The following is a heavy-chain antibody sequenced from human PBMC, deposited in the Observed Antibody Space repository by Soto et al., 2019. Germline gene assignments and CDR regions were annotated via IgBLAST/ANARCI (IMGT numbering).Heavy chain of an antibody. CDR1: GFSFSSYA. V-gene: IGHV3-23*01. CDR2: LSGSGDTT. D-gene: IGHD6-19*01. Sequence: GGSLRLSCAASGFSFSSYAMTWVRQAPGKGLEWVSGLSGSGDTTYYADSVKGRFTISRDNAKNSLYLQMNSLRAEDTAVYYCAKDNGPHPVAGTVDYWGQGTLVTVSS. J-gene: IGHJ4*02. CDR3: AKDNGPHPVAGTVDY.